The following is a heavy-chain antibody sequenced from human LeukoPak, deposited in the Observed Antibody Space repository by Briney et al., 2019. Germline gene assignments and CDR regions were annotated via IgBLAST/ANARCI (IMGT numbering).Heavy chain of an antibody. Sequence: ASVKVSCKASVYTFTSYGISWVRQAPGQGLEWTGWISAYNGNTNYAQKLQGRVTMTTDTSTSTAYMELRSLRSDDTAVYYCARDPHRIAVAGTLPFDYWGQGTLVTVSS. V-gene: IGHV1-18*01. CDR2: ISAYNGNT. D-gene: IGHD6-19*01. CDR3: ARDPHRIAVAGTLPFDY. J-gene: IGHJ4*02. CDR1: VYTFTSYG.